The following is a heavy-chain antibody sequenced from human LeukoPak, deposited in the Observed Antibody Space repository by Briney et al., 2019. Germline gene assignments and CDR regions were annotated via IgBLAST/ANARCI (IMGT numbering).Heavy chain of an antibody. Sequence: SQTLSLTCTVSGGSISSGSYYWSWIRQPAGKGLEWIGRIYASGSTNYNPSLKSRVTISVDTSKNQFSLKLSSVTAADTAVYYCARDGEWLPDYYYYYMDVWGKGTTVTVSS. V-gene: IGHV4-61*02. D-gene: IGHD6-19*01. CDR2: IYASGST. J-gene: IGHJ6*03. CDR3: ARDGEWLPDYYYYYMDV. CDR1: GGSISSGSYY.